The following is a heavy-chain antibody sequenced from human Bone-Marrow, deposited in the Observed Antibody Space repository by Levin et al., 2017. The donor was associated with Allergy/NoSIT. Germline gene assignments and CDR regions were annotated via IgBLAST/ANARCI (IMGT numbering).Heavy chain of an antibody. Sequence: GGSLRLSCAASGFTFSSYTMNWVRQAPGKGLEWVSSINNSSSYIYYADSVKGRFAISRANAKNSLYLQMNSLRAEDTAVYYCMRAALQVLMVYAEDYYAMDVWGQGTTVTVSS. V-gene: IGHV3-21*01. D-gene: IGHD2-8*01. CDR2: INNSSSYI. J-gene: IGHJ6*02. CDR1: GFTFSSYT. CDR3: MRAALQVLMVYAEDYYAMDV.